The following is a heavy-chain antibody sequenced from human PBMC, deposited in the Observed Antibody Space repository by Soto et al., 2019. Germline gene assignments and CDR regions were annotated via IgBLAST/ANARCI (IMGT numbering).Heavy chain of an antibody. CDR3: ARGESGGWYPHFDY. J-gene: IGHJ4*02. CDR2: IIPIFATT. CDR1: GGTFSSYA. Sequence: ASVKVSCKASGGTFSSYAINWVRQAPGQGLEWMGGIIPIFATTNYAQKFQGRVTITADKSTSTAYMEVSSLRSEDTAVYYCARGESGGWYPHFDYWGQGTLVTVSS. V-gene: IGHV1-69*06. D-gene: IGHD6-19*01.